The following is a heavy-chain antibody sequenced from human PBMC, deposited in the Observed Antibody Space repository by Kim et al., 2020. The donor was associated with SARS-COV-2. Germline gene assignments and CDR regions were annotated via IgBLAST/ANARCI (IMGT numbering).Heavy chain of an antibody. D-gene: IGHD3-10*01. J-gene: IGHJ2*01. V-gene: IGHV1-69*02. CDR3: ARRLWFGELNYWYLDL. Sequence: KYQGRVTITAEKSTSTAYMELSSLRSEDTAVYYCARRLWFGELNYWYLDLWGRGTLVTVSS.